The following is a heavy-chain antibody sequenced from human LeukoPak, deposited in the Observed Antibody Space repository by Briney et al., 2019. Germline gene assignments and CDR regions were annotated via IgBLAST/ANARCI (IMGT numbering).Heavy chain of an antibody. D-gene: IGHD6-6*01. CDR3: ARGRSSSSYSY. J-gene: IGHJ4*02. V-gene: IGHV4-61*02. CDR1: GGSSSSGNYY. CDR2: ISTSGST. Sequence: SETLSLTCTVSGGSSSSGNYYWSWIRQPAGKGLEWIGRISTSGSTNYNPSLKSRVTISVDTSKNQFSLKLSSVTAADTAVYYCARGRSSSSYSYWGQGTLVTVSS.